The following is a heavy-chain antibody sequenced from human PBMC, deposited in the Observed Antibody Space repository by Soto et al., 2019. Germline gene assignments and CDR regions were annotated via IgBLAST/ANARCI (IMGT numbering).Heavy chain of an antibody. CDR1: VFTFSNAW. Sequence: WSLRLSCAASVFTFSNAWMSWVRQAPGKGLEWVGRIKSKTDGGTTDYAAPVKGRFTISRDDSKNTLYLQMNSLKTEDTAVYYCTTFNNGYYDILTGYYMFDYWGQGTLVTVSS. J-gene: IGHJ4*02. CDR2: IKSKTDGGTT. V-gene: IGHV3-15*01. CDR3: TTFNNGYYDILTGYYMFDY. D-gene: IGHD3-9*01.